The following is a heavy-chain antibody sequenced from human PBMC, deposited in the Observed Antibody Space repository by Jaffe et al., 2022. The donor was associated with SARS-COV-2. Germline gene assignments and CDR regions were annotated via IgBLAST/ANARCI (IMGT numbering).Heavy chain of an antibody. J-gene: IGHJ4*02. D-gene: IGHD2-15*01. Sequence: QVQLQESGPGLVKPSQTLSLTCTVSGGSISSGSYYWSWIRQPAGKGLEWIGRIYTSGSTNYNPSLKSRVTISVDTSKNQFSLKLSSVTAADTAVYYCARDLPSGGSCCIFDYWGQGTLVTVSS. CDR2: IYTSGST. CDR3: ARDLPSGGSCCIFDY. CDR1: GGSISSGSYY. V-gene: IGHV4-61*02.